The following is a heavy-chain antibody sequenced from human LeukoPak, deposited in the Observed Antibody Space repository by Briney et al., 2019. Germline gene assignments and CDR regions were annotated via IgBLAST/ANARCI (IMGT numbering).Heavy chain of an antibody. CDR1: GGSISSYY. Sequence: PSETLSLTCTVSGGSISSYYWSWIRQPAGKGLEWIGRIYTSGSTNYNPSLKSRVTMSVDTSKNQFSLKLSSVTAADTAVYYCARGVGSSGWPPHYFDYWGQGTLVTVSS. CDR3: ARGVGSSGWPPHYFDY. CDR2: IYTSGST. D-gene: IGHD6-19*01. V-gene: IGHV4-4*07. J-gene: IGHJ4*02.